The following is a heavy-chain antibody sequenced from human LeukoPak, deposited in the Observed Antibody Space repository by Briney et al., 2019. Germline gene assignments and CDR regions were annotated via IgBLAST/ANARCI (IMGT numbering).Heavy chain of an antibody. CDR2: ISSSSSTI. V-gene: IGHV3-48*04. CDR1: GFIFTDYW. D-gene: IGHD2-15*01. Sequence: GGSLRLSCAASGFIFTDYWMYWVRQAPGKGLDWVSYISSSSSTIYYADSVKGRFTISRDNAKNSLYLQMNSLRAEDTAVYYCAKDWRRYCSGGSCYLFDYWGQGTLVTVSS. CDR3: AKDWRRYCSGGSCYLFDY. J-gene: IGHJ4*02.